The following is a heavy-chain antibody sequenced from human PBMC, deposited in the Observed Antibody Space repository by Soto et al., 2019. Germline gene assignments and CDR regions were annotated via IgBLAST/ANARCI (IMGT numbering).Heavy chain of an antibody. CDR2: INQDGSEK. J-gene: IGHJ4*02. Sequence: EVQLVESGGGLVQPGGSLSLSCVASRFTFSNYWMTWVRQAPGKGLEWVANINQDGSEKDYVDSVKGRFTISRDNAKNSMYLQVSSLRVEDTAVYYCARLQWLVGLDHWGQGILVTVSS. D-gene: IGHD5-12*01. CDR3: ARLQWLVGLDH. V-gene: IGHV3-7*01. CDR1: RFTFSNYW.